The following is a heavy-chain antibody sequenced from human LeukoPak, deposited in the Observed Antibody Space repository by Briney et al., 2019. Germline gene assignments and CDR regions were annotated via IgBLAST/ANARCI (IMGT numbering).Heavy chain of an antibody. J-gene: IGHJ3*02. D-gene: IGHD6-19*01. CDR1: GFTFSSYW. V-gene: IGHV3-23*01. Sequence: GGSLRLSCAASGFTFSSYWMHWVRQAPGKGLEWVSAISGSGGSTYYADSVKGGFTISRDNFKNTLYLQMNSLRAGDTAVYYCAKGSSGWYRDAFDIWGQGTMVTVSS. CDR3: AKGSSGWYRDAFDI. CDR2: ISGSGGST.